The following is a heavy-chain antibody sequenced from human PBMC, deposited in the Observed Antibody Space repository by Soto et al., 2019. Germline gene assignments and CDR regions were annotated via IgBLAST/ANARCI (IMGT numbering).Heavy chain of an antibody. CDR1: GFTFSEYY. J-gene: IGHJ4*02. D-gene: IGHD5-18*01. CDR2: ISGTSSYT. Sequence: QVHLVESGGGLVKPGGSLRLSCAASGFTFSEYYMSWIRQAPGKGLECVSYISGTSSYTNYADSVKGRFTISRDNARNSLYLQMNSLRAEDTAVYYCARTLRGYGYGLSSTYYFDYWGQGTLVTVSS. V-gene: IGHV3-11*06. CDR3: ARTLRGYGYGLSSTYYFDY.